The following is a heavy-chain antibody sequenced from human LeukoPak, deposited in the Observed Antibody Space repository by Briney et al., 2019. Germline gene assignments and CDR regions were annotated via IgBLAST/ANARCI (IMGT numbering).Heavy chain of an antibody. CDR2: INHSGST. J-gene: IGHJ5*02. CDR1: GGSFSGYY. D-gene: IGHD3-16*02. Sequence: SSETLSLTCAVYGGSFSGYYSSWIRQPPRKGLEWIGEINHSGSTNYNPSLKSRVTISVDTSKNQFSLKLSSVTAADTAVYYCARGQEGLNYVWGSYRYNWFDPWGQGTLVTVSS. CDR3: ARGQEGLNYVWGSYRYNWFDP. V-gene: IGHV4-34*01.